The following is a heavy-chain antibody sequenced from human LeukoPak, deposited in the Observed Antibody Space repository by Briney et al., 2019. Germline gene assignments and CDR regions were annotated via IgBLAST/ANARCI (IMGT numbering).Heavy chain of an antibody. D-gene: IGHD3-22*01. V-gene: IGHV3-23*01. CDR1: GFTFSSYA. CDR3: AKDRGSGSSGYYLLDAFDI. Sequence: PGGSLRLSCAASGFTFSSYAMSWVRQAPGKGLEWGSAISGSGGSTYYADSVKGRVTISRDNSTNTLYLQMNSLRAEDTAVYYCAKDRGSGSSGYYLLDAFDIWGQGTMVTVSS. CDR2: ISGSGGST. J-gene: IGHJ3*02.